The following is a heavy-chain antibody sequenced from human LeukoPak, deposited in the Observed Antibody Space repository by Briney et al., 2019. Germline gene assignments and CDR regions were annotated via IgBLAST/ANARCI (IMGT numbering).Heavy chain of an antibody. CDR2: IFYSGST. J-gene: IGHJ2*01. D-gene: IGHD3-22*01. Sequence: SETLSLTCTVSGGSISSGDYYWSWIRQPPGKGLEWIGYIFYSGSTYYNPSLKSRVTLSVDTSKNQFSLKLSSVTAADTAVYYCARQDYYEALNWYFDLWGRGTLVTVSS. V-gene: IGHV4-30-4*01. CDR3: ARQDYYEALNWYFDL. CDR1: GGSISSGDYY.